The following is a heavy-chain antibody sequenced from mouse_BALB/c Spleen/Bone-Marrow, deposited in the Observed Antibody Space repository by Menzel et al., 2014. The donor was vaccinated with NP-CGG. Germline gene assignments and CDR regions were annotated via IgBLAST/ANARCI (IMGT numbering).Heavy chain of an antibody. J-gene: IGHJ4*01. Sequence: QVQLQQSGVELVKPGASVKLSCKAFGYTFTSYWMYWVIQRPGQGLEWIGEIIPRSGRTNYKEKFKSRATLTVDKSSSTAYMQLSSLTSEDSAVYYCARGLYGAMDYWSQGTSVTVSS. D-gene: IGHD1-1*01. CDR2: IIPRSGRT. V-gene: IGHV1S81*02. CDR1: GYTFTSYW. CDR3: ARGLYGAMDY.